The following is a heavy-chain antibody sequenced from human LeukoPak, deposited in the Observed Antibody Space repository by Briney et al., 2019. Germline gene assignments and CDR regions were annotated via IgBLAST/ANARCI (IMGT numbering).Heavy chain of an antibody. J-gene: IGHJ4*02. V-gene: IGHV1-46*01. CDR3: ATSGVIPLGGLIVPSLDY. CDR1: GYIFTTYY. CDR2: IDPSGGST. Sequence: ASVKVSCKASGYIFTTYYLYWVRQAPGQGLEWMGIIDPSGGSTTYAQKFQGRVTMTRDTSTNTVYMALSSLKSEDTAVYYCATSGVIPLGGLIVPSLDYWGQGTLVTVSS. D-gene: IGHD3-16*02.